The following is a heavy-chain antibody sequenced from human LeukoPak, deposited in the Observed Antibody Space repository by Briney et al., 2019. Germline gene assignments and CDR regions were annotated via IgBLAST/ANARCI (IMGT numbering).Heavy chain of an antibody. J-gene: IGHJ6*02. Sequence: GGSLRLSCAASGFTFSSYAMSWVRQAPGKGLEWVSHISSSGRLMQYADSVRGRFTITRDNAQNFMSLQMNNLKPEDTAVYYCARDTNNGLDVWGRGTTVTVS. CDR2: ISSSGRLM. V-gene: IGHV3-21*04. CDR1: GFTFSSYA. D-gene: IGHD1-20*01. CDR3: ARDTNNGLDV.